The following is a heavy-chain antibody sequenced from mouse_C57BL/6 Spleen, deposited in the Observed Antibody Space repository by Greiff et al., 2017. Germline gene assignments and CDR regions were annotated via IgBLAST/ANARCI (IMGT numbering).Heavy chain of an antibody. CDR2: INYDGSST. D-gene: IGHD1-1*02. V-gene: IGHV5-16*01. J-gene: IGHJ1*03. CDR1: GFTFSDYY. Sequence: EVHLVESEGGLVQPGSSMKLSCTASGFTFSDYYMAWVRQVPEKGLEWVANINYDGSSTYYLDSLKSRFIISRDNAKTILYLQMSSLKSEDTATYYCAREGNYVYWYFVFWGTGPRSPSPQ. CDR3: AREGNYVYWYFVF.